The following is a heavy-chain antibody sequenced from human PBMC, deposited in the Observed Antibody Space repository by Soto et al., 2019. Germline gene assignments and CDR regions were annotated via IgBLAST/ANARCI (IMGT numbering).Heavy chain of an antibody. Sequence: QLQLQESGPGLVKPSETLSLTCTVSGGSISSSSYYWGWIRQPPGKGLEWIGSIYYSGSTYYNPSLKSRVTRSVDTSKNQFSLKLSSVTAADTAVYYCAARGYYDSSGYPYFDYWGQGTLVTVSS. CDR2: IYYSGST. CDR3: AARGYYDSSGYPYFDY. V-gene: IGHV4-39*01. J-gene: IGHJ4*02. CDR1: GGSISSSSYY. D-gene: IGHD3-22*01.